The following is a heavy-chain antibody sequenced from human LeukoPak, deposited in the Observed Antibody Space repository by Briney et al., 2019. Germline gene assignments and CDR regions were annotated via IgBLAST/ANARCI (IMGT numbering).Heavy chain of an antibody. D-gene: IGHD6-13*01. CDR2: IIPIFGTA. V-gene: IGHV1-69*13. CDR3: ARDQNDSSRSVY. Sequence: SVKVSCKASGGTFSSYTISWVRQAPGQGLEWMGGIIPIFGTANYAQKIQGRVTITADESTSTAYMELSSLRSEDTAVYYCARDQNDSSRSVYWGQGTLVTVSS. CDR1: GGTFSSYT. J-gene: IGHJ4*02.